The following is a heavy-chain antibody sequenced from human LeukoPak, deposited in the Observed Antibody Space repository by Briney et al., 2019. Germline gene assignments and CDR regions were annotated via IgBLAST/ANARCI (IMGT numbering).Heavy chain of an antibody. CDR2: ISAYNGNT. CDR1: GYTFTSYG. V-gene: IGHV1-18*01. D-gene: IGHD3-22*01. J-gene: IGHJ4*02. CDR3: ARGFNYYDSSTLGY. Sequence: ASVKVSCKASGYTFTSYGISWVRQAPGQGLEWMGWISAYNGNTNYAQKLQGRVTMTTDTSTSTAYMELRSLRSDDTAVYYCARGFNYYDSSTLGYWGQGTLVTVSS.